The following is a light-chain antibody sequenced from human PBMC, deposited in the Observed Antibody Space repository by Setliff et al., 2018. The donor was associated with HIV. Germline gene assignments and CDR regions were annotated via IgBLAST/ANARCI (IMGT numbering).Light chain of an antibody. Sequence: QSALAQPASVSGSPGRSITISCTGISSDVGGYNYVSWYQQHPGKAPKLMIYDATKRPSGVPDRFSGSKSGNTASLTISGLQAEDEADYYCCSYAGSAYVFGTGTKVTVL. CDR1: SSDVGGYNY. CDR2: DAT. J-gene: IGLJ1*01. V-gene: IGLV2-11*01. CDR3: CSYAGSAYV.